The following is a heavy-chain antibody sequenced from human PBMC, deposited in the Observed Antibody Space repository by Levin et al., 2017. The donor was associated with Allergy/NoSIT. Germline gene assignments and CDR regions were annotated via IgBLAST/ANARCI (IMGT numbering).Heavy chain of an antibody. V-gene: IGHV1-69*06. J-gene: IGHJ6*03. Sequence: SVKVSCKASGGTFSSYAISWVRQAPGQGLEWMGGIIPIFGTANYAQKFQGRVTITADKSTSTAYMELSSLRSEDTAVYYCAGEVRISPDIVVPNEGYYMDVWGKGTTVTVSS. CDR2: IIPIFGTA. D-gene: IGHD2-2*01. CDR3: AGEVRISPDIVVPNEGYYMDV. CDR1: GGTFSSYA.